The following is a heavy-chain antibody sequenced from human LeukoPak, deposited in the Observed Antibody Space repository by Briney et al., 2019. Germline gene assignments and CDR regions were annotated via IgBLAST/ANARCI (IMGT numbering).Heavy chain of an antibody. CDR1: GFTVSSDY. Sequence: GGSLRLSCAASGFTVSSDYMSWVRQAPGKGLEWVSIVYSDGTTYYADSVKGRFSVSRDISKNTMSVQMNGLRPEDTAVYYCARVDYAGGFDYWGQGTLVTVSS. V-gene: IGHV3-66*02. J-gene: IGHJ4*02. D-gene: IGHD4-17*01. CDR2: VYSDGTT. CDR3: ARVDYAGGFDY.